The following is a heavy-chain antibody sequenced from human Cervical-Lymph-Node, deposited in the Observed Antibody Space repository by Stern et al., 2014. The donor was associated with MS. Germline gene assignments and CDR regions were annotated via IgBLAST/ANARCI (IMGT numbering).Heavy chain of an antibody. V-gene: IGHV5-51*01. Sequence: VQLVQSGAEVRKPGESLTISCLASGYSFYSYWIGWVRQMPGKGLEWMGFIYPGDSDIRYSPSFQGQVPISADKSINTAYLQWSSLKASDTAMYYCARRGVTTRFDYWGQGTLVTVSS. CDR3: ARRGVTTRFDY. J-gene: IGHJ4*02. D-gene: IGHD3-3*01. CDR2: IYPGDSDI. CDR1: GYSFYSYW.